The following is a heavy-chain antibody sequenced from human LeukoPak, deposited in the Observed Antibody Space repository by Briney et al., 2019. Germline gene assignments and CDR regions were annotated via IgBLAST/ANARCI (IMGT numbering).Heavy chain of an antibody. J-gene: IGHJ5*02. Sequence: PSETLSLTCAVSDYSISSGYYWGWIRQPPGKGLEWIASINHSGNTFYNPSLKSRVTISVDTSKNQFSLKLSSVTAADTAVYYCARVFDSSGYYYKFFWFDPWGQGTLVTVSS. CDR3: ARVFDSSGYYYKFFWFDP. CDR1: DYSISSGYY. CDR2: INHSGNT. D-gene: IGHD3-22*01. V-gene: IGHV4-38-2*01.